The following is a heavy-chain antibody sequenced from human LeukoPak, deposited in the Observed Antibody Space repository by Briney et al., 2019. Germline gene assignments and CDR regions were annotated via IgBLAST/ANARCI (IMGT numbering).Heavy chain of an antibody. J-gene: IGHJ4*02. V-gene: IGHV4-34*01. Sequence: SETLSLTCTVSDVSISSQYWSWIRQPPGKGLEWIGEINHSGSTKYKPSLKSRVTISVDTSKNQFSLKLSSVTAADTAVYYCARTFAEYIAFDYWGQGTLVTVSS. CDR3: ARTFAEYIAFDY. D-gene: IGHD2/OR15-2a*01. CDR1: DVSISSQY. CDR2: INHSGST.